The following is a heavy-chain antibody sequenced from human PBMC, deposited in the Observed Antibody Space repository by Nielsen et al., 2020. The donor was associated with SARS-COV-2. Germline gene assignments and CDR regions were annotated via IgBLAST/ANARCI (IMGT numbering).Heavy chain of an antibody. J-gene: IGHJ6*02. CDR2: TFNSGNT. Sequence: SETLSLTCTVSRGSISSGDYYWSWIRQPPGKDLEWIGYTFNSGNTYYNPSLRSRVTMSLDTSKNQFSLILTSVTAADTAVYYCAREEYGFGLDVWGQGTTVRVSS. CDR1: RGSISSGDYY. V-gene: IGHV4-30-4*01. D-gene: IGHD2-2*01. CDR3: AREEYGFGLDV.